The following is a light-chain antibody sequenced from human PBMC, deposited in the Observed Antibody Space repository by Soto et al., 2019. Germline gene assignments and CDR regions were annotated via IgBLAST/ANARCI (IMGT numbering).Light chain of an antibody. CDR3: QVWDRGSDHYV. CDR1: NLGSKS. V-gene: IGLV3-21*02. Sequence: SYELTQPPSVSVAPGQTAGITCGGNNLGSKSVHWYQQKPGQAPVLVVYDDGARPSGIPDRISGSNSGNTATLTISRVEAGDEVDYYCQVWDRGSDHYVFGAGIKVNVL. J-gene: IGLJ1*01. CDR2: DDG.